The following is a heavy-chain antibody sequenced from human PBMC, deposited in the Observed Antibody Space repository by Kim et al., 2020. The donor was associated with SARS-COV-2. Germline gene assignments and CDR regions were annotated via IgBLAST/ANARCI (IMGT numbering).Heavy chain of an antibody. J-gene: IGHJ4*02. CDR1: GFTFSSYG. V-gene: IGHV3-30*18. CDR3: AKSPVGSRAVAGHYFDY. CDR2: ISYDGSNK. D-gene: IGHD6-19*01. Sequence: GGSLRLSCAASGFTFSSYGMHWVRQAPGKGLEWVAVISYDGSNKYYADSVKGRFTISRDNSKNTLYLQMNSLRAEDTAVYYCAKSPVGSRAVAGHYFDYWGQGTLVTVSS.